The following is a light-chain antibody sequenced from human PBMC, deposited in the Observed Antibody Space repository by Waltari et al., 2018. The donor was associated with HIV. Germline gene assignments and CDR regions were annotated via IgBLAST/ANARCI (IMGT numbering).Light chain of an antibody. CDR2: CAS. CDR3: QQYHSIPRT. CDR1: LARHRIKNF. V-gene: IGKV4-1*01. Sequence: LARHRIKNFLAWYQQKPGQAPKLLIYCASTRESGVPARFSGSGSGTDFSLTISSLQSEDVAVYYCQQYHSIPRTFGQGTKVEIK. J-gene: IGKJ1*01.